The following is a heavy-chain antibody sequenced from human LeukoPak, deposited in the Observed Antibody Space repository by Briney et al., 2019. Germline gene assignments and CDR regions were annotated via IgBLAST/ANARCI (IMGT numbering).Heavy chain of an antibody. V-gene: IGHV3-7*01. Sequence: PGGSLRLSCAASGFTFSSYWMSWVRQAPGKGPEWVANIKQDGSEKYYVDSVKGRLTISRDNAKNSLYLQMNSLRAEDTAVYYCARDLGFWSGYYDYWGQGTLVTVSS. D-gene: IGHD3-3*01. CDR1: GFTFSSYW. CDR2: IKQDGSEK. CDR3: ARDLGFWSGYYDY. J-gene: IGHJ4*02.